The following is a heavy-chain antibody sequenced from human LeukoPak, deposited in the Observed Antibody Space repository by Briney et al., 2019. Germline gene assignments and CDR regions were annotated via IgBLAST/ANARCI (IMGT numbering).Heavy chain of an antibody. J-gene: IGHJ6*02. CDR1: GYTFTSYG. D-gene: IGHD5-12*01. CDR3: ARILDIVARAAPYCCGMDL. V-gene: IGHV1-18*01. CDR2: ISAYNGNT. Sequence: ASVKVSCKASGYTFTSYGISWVRQAPGQGLEWMGWISAYNGNTNYAQKLQGRVTMTTDTSTSTAYMELRSLRYDDTAVYYCARILDIVARAAPYCCGMDLWGQGTTVTVSS.